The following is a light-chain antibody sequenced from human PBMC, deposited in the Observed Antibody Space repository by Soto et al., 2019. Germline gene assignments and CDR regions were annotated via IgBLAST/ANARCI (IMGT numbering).Light chain of an antibody. CDR3: QQYGNAPFT. Sequence: EIVLTQSPGTLSFSPGERATLTCRASQSVSSSYLAWFQQKPGQAPRLLIYGASSRATGIPDRFSSSGSGTDFTLTISRLEPEDFAVYYCQQYGNAPFTFGPGTKVDIK. V-gene: IGKV3-20*01. CDR1: QSVSSSY. CDR2: GAS. J-gene: IGKJ3*01.